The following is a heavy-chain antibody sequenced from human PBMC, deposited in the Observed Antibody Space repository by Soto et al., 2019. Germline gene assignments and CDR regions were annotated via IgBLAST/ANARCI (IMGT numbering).Heavy chain of an antibody. Sequence: QVQLVESGGGVVQPGRSLRLSCAASGFTFSSYAMHWVRQAPGKGLEWVAVISYDGSNKYYADSVKGRFTISTDNSKNTLYLQMNSLRTEDTAVYYCANSSSWYMFDPWGQGTLVTVSS. CDR1: GFTFSSYA. V-gene: IGHV3-30-3*01. CDR2: ISYDGSNK. J-gene: IGHJ5*02. D-gene: IGHD6-13*01. CDR3: ANSSSWYMFDP.